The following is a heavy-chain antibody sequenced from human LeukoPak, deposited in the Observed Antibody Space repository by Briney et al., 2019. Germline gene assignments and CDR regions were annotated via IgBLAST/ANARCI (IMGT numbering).Heavy chain of an antibody. V-gene: IGHV1-18*01. CDR2: IRAYNGKT. CDR1: GYTFTRYG. D-gene: IGHD3-9*01. CDR3: AREHYDILTDYYNEWDYYGMDV. J-gene: IGHJ6*02. Sequence: ASVKVSCKASGYTFTRYGISWVRQAPGQGLEWMGWIRAYNGKTNYAQKFQGRVTMTTDTPTSTAYMELRSLRSDDTAVYYCAREHYDILTDYYNEWDYYGMDVWGQGTTVTVSS.